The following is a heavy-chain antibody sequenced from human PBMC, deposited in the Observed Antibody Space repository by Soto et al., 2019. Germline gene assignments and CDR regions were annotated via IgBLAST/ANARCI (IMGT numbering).Heavy chain of an antibody. J-gene: IGHJ4*02. CDR1: GYSSSNYY. CDR2: VNPYGASS. D-gene: IGHD4-4*01. Sequence: QVQVVQSGAEVKEPGASVKVSCKASGYSSSNYYTHWVRQAPGQGLEWMGIVNPYGASSNYAQSFQGRVTPTRDTSANTDYMDLSRLTSDDTAVYYCASVTTVWSNWGQGTLVTVPS. CDR3: ASVTTVWSN. V-gene: IGHV1-46*01.